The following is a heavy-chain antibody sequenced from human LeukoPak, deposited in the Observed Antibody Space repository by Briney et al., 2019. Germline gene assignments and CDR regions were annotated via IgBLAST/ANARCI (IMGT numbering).Heavy chain of an antibody. CDR3: ARDHYDYVWGSYPHFDY. CDR1: EFTFSDYY. J-gene: IGHJ4*02. CDR2: ISSSGSTI. Sequence: PGGSLRLSCAASEFTFSDYYMSWIRQAPGKGLEWVSYISSSGSTIYYADSVKGRFTISRDNAKNSLYLQMNSLRAEDTAVYYCARDHYDYVWGSYPHFDYWGQGTLVTVSS. D-gene: IGHD3-16*02. V-gene: IGHV3-11*01.